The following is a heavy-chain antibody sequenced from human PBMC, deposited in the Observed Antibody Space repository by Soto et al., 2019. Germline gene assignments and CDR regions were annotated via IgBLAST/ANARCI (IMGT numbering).Heavy chain of an antibody. Sequence: GGSLRLSCAASGFTFDDYAMHWVRQAPGKGLEWVSGISWNSGSIGYADSVKGRFTISRDNAKNSLYLQMNSLRAEDTALYYCAKDQNPYGDYASFDYWGQGTLVTVSS. D-gene: IGHD4-17*01. CDR2: ISWNSGSI. CDR3: AKDQNPYGDYASFDY. J-gene: IGHJ4*02. CDR1: GFTFDDYA. V-gene: IGHV3-9*01.